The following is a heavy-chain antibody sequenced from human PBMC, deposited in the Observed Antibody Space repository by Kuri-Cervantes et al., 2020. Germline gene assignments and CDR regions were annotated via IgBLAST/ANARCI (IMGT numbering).Heavy chain of an antibody. Sequence: GSLRLSCAASGFTFSSYWMSWVRQAPGKGLEWVANIKQDGSEKYYVDSVKGRFTISRDNSKNTLYLQMDSLRAEDTALYYCAKSGWADAFDIWGQGTMVTVSS. CDR2: IKQDGSEK. CDR1: GFTFSSYW. J-gene: IGHJ3*02. V-gene: IGHV3-7*03. CDR3: AKSGWADAFDI. D-gene: IGHD3-16*01.